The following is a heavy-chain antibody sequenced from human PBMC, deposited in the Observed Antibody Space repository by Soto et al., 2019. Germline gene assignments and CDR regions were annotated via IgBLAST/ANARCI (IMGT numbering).Heavy chain of an antibody. CDR1: GFILEKYT. Sequence: PGGSLRLSCAASGFILEKYTMVWVRQAPGKGLEWVAESYSSGGTEYSDSVKGRFAIFRDNSKSMLFLQMNSLRVEDTALYYCARDREPDGIWTFDSWGQGTLVTVSS. CDR3: ARDREPDGIWTFDS. J-gene: IGHJ4*02. D-gene: IGHD2-15*01. V-gene: IGHV3-53*01. CDR2: SYSSGGT.